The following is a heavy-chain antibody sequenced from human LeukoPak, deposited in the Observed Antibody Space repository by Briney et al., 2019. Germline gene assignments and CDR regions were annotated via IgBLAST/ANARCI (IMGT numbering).Heavy chain of an antibody. V-gene: IGHV3-48*01. J-gene: IGHJ4*02. CDR2: ITSSSSTI. Sequence: GGSLRLSCAASGVTFSTYSMNWVRQAPGKGLEWLSYITSSSSTIYYADSVQGRFTISRDNAKSSLYLQMNSLRVEDTAVYYCARDRVGAYWGQGTLVTVSS. CDR3: ARDRVGAY. D-gene: IGHD1-26*01. CDR1: GVTFSTYS.